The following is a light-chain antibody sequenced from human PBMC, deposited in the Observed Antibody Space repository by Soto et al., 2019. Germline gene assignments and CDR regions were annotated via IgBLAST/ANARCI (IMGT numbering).Light chain of an antibody. CDR1: QGISSW. Sequence: DVQMTQSPSSVSASVGDGVTIACRASQGISSWLAWYQQKPGKAPKRLIFAASNLQSGVPSRFSGSGSGTEFTLTISSLQPEDFATYYCLQYNSYPPAFGQGTKVDIK. J-gene: IGKJ1*01. V-gene: IGKV1-12*01. CDR2: AAS. CDR3: LQYNSYPPA.